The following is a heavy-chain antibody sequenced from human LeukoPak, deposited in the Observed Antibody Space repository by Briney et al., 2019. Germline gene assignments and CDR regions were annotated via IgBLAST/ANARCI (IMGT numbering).Heavy chain of an antibody. J-gene: IGHJ6*02. V-gene: IGHV4-34*01. Sequence: PSETLSLTCAVYGGSFSGYYWTWIRQAPGKGLEWIGEINHSGSSGITNYNPSLKSRVTISVDTSKNQFSLKLSSVTAADTAVYYCARGPIYDILTGYSAYGMDVWGQGTTVTVSS. D-gene: IGHD3-9*01. CDR3: ARGPIYDILTGYSAYGMDV. CDR2: INHSGSSGIT. CDR1: GGSFSGYY.